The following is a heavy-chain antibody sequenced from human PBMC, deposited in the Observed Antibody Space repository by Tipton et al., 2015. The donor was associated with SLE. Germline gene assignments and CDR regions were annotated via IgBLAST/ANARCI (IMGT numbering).Heavy chain of an antibody. CDR2: IFYSGRT. V-gene: IGHV4-59*11. CDR3: VRDLDGYNYGGY. Sequence: TLSLICTVSGDYIRRHLWGWIRKPPGKGLAWNGNIFYSGRTDNNPSLNSRVTMSLDTSENQFSLKLSSVTAADTAVYYCVRDLDGYNYGGYWGQGILVTVSS. CDR1: GDYIRRHL. J-gene: IGHJ4*02. D-gene: IGHD5-24*01.